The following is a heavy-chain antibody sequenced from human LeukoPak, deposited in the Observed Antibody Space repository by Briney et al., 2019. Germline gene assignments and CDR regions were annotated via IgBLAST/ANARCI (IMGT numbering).Heavy chain of an antibody. CDR3: ARDQGAAGDY. V-gene: IGHV3-7*01. CDR1: GFTFSNYW. Sequence: GGSLRLSCAASGFTFSNYWMTWVRQAPGKGLEWVANIDQDGSEKFYVDSVKGRFTISRDNAKDSLYLQMNSLRAEDTALYYCARDQGAAGDYWGQGTQVTVSS. D-gene: IGHD6-13*01. J-gene: IGHJ4*02. CDR2: IDQDGSEK.